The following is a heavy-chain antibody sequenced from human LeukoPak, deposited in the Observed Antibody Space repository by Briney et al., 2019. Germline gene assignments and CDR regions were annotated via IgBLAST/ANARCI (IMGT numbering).Heavy chain of an antibody. V-gene: IGHV3-53*01. Sequence: GGSPRLSCAASGFIVSSNYMSWVRQAPGKGLEWVSVINSGGSTYHADSVKGRFTISRDNSKNTLYLQMNSLRAEDTAVYYCARGHRADGYSYGPYYFDYWGQGTLVTVSS. CDR2: INSGGST. CDR3: ARGHRADGYSYGPYYFDY. D-gene: IGHD5-24*01. CDR1: GFIVSSNY. J-gene: IGHJ4*02.